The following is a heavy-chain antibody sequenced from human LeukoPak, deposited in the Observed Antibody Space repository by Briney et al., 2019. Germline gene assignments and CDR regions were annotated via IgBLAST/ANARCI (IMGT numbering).Heavy chain of an antibody. V-gene: IGHV4-4*09. CDR2: IYTSGST. J-gene: IGHJ4*02. CDR3: ARHEASSLGYIDY. Sequence: SETLSLTCTVSGGSISSYYWSWIRQPPGKGLEWIGYIYTSGSTNYNPSLKSRVTRSVDTSKYQFSLKLSSVTAADKAVYYCARHEASSLGYIDYWGQGTLVTVSS. D-gene: IGHD6-13*01. CDR1: GGSISSYY.